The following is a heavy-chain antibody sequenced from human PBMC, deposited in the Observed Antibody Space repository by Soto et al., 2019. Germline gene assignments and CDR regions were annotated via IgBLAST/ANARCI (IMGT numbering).Heavy chain of an antibody. CDR1: GFSLSTNGVG. CDR3: AHRFSPYSRDWDWGMFDY. J-gene: IGHJ4*02. CDR2: IYWDDDK. V-gene: IGHV2-5*02. Sequence: QITLKESGPTRVKPTQTLTLTCTFSGFSLSTNGVGVGWIRQPPGKALEWLGFIYWDDDKRYSPSLKNRLTTTKDTSRNLAVLTMTNMHPVDTATYYCAHRFSPYSRDWDWGMFDYWGQGTLVTVSS. D-gene: IGHD6-19*01.